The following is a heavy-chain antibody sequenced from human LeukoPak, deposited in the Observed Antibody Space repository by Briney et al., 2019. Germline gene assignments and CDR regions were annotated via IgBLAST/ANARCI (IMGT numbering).Heavy chain of an antibody. D-gene: IGHD3-9*01. Sequence: GGSLRLSCAASGFTFSNYAMSWVRQAPGRGLEWVSATGGGSGIYYADSMKSRFTTSRDNSKNTLYLQINSLRAEDTAVYYCAKWGDYDVLTGYYASDYWGQGTLVTVSS. CDR1: GFTFSNYA. CDR2: TGGGSGI. J-gene: IGHJ4*02. CDR3: AKWGDYDVLTGYYASDY. V-gene: IGHV3-23*01.